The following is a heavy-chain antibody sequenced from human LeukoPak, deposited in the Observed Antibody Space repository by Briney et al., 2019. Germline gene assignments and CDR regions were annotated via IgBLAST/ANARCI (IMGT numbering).Heavy chain of an antibody. J-gene: IGHJ4*02. D-gene: IGHD3-16*02. Sequence: ASVKVSCKVSGYTLTELSMHWVRQAPGKGLEWMGGFDPEDGETIYAQKFQGRVTITEDTSTDTAYMELSSLRSEDTAVYYCATKTYRPDGDYWGQGTLVTVSS. CDR2: FDPEDGET. CDR3: ATKTYRPDGDY. CDR1: GYTLTELS. V-gene: IGHV1-24*01.